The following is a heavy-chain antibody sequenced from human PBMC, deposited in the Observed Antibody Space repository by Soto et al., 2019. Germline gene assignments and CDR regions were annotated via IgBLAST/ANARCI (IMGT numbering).Heavy chain of an antibody. Sequence: QVQLQESGPGLVKPSETLSLTCSVSGGSISFYNWNWIRQSPGKGLEWIGYIYHSGRTNYNPSLKSRVAISVDTSKNQFSLQLSSVTAADTAVYYCAKGGSTTHGDSFDIWGQGTMVTVSP. D-gene: IGHD2-15*01. CDR2: IYHSGRT. J-gene: IGHJ3*02. V-gene: IGHV4-59*01. CDR3: AKGGSTTHGDSFDI. CDR1: GGSISFYN.